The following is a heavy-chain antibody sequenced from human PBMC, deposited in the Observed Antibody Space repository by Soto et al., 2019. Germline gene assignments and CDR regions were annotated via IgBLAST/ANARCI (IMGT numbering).Heavy chain of an antibody. CDR1: DDSINRDKYY. Sequence: SETLSLTCSVSDDSINRDKYYWGWIRQPPGKGLEWIGSIYYRGNAYYNPSLQTRVTISLDKSKSQFSLKLNSVTAADSAVYFCARLEGLGTISYYFDFWGPGALVTVSS. D-gene: IGHD3-9*01. V-gene: IGHV4-39*01. J-gene: IGHJ4*02. CDR2: IYYRGNA. CDR3: ARLEGLGTISYYFDF.